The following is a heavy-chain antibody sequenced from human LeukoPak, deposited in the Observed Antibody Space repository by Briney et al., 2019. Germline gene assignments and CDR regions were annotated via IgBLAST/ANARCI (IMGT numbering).Heavy chain of an antibody. CDR2: NNAGNGNT. D-gene: IGHD2-15*01. V-gene: IGHV1-3*01. CDR1: GYTFTSYA. Sequence: ASVKVSCKASGYTFTSYAMHWVRQAPGQRLEWMGWNNAGNGNTKYSQKFQGRVTITRDTSASTAYMELSSLRSEDTAVYYCARDREMVVAANWFDPWGQGTLVTVSS. CDR3: ARDREMVVAANWFDP. J-gene: IGHJ5*02.